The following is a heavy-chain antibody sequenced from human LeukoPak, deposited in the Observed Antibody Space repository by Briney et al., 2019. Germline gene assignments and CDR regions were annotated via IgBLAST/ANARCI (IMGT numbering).Heavy chain of an antibody. CDR3: ARAEGIAVTGD. D-gene: IGHD6-19*01. Sequence: PGGPLRLSCAASGFTFSSSGMHWVRQAPGKGLEWVAVIWYDGTDKYYADSVKGRFTISRDNSKNTLYLQMNSLRAEDTAVYFCARAEGIAVTGDWGQGTLVTVSS. J-gene: IGHJ4*02. CDR1: GFTFSSSG. CDR2: IWYDGTDK. V-gene: IGHV3-33*01.